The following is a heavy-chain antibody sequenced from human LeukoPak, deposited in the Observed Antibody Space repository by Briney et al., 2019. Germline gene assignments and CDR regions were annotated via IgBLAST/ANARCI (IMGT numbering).Heavy chain of an antibody. V-gene: IGHV3-21*01. CDR1: GFTFSSYS. CDR2: ISSSSSYI. Sequence: GGSLRLSCAASGFTFSSYSMNWVRQAPGKGLEWVSSISSSSSYIYYADSVKGRFTISRDNAKNSLYLQMNSLRAEDTAVYYCASFETVAVRPFDYWGQGTLVTVSS. J-gene: IGHJ4*02. CDR3: ASFETVAVRPFDY. D-gene: IGHD6-19*01.